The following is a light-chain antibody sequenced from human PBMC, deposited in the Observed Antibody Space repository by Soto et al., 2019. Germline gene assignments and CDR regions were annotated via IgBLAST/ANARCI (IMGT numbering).Light chain of an antibody. CDR2: AAS. CDR3: QQRSRWPRDT. Sequence: EVVLTQSPATLSLSPGESATLSCRASQNVVHNLAWYQQTPGQAPRLLIYAASDRATGIPARFRGSGSDTDFTLTITSVEPEDFAVYYCQQRSRWPRDTFGQGPKLEIK. V-gene: IGKV3-11*01. CDR1: QNVVHN. J-gene: IGKJ2*01.